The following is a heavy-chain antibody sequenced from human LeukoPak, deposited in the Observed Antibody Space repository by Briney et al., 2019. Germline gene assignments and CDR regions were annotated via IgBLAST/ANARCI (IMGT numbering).Heavy chain of an antibody. CDR2: ISSSGSYI. CDR1: AFTFSSYS. D-gene: IGHD3-3*01. J-gene: IGHJ3*02. V-gene: IGHV3-21*01. Sequence: GGSLRLSCAASAFTFSSYSMNWVRQAPGKGLEWVSSISSSGSYIYYADSVKGRCTISRDNGKNSLYLQMNSLRAEDTAVYFCARGSRLGVVERDASDIWGQGTMVTVSS. CDR3: ARGSRLGVVERDASDI.